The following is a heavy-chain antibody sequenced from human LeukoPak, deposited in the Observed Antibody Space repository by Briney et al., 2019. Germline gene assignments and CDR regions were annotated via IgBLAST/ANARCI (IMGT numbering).Heavy chain of an antibody. V-gene: IGHV3-30*18. J-gene: IGHJ3*02. CDR1: GFMFSNYG. Sequence: GGSLRLACAASGFMFSNYGMQWVRQAPGKGLEWVAVISYDGSNKYYADSVKGRFTISRDNSKNTLYLQMNSLRAEDTAVYYCAKDLRRRYYFGSGSRGGTFDIWGQGTMVTVSS. CDR3: AKDLRRRYYFGSGSRGGTFDI. D-gene: IGHD3-10*01. CDR2: ISYDGSNK.